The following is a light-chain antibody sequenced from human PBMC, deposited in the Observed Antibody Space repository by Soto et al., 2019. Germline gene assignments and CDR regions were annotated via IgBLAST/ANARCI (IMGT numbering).Light chain of an antibody. CDR2: EVS. J-gene: IGLJ2*01. Sequence: QSALTQPASLSGSPGQSITISCTGTSSDVGGYNYVSWYQQHPGKAPRLMIFEVSNRPSGVSNRFSGSKSGNTASLTISGLQDEDEADYYCSSYTSGSTLVVFGGGTKVTVL. CDR1: SSDVGGYNY. V-gene: IGLV2-14*01. CDR3: SSYTSGSTLVV.